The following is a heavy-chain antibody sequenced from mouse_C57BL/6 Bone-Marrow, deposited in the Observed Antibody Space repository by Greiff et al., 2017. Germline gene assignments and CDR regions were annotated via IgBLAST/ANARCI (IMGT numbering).Heavy chain of an antibody. J-gene: IGHJ4*01. D-gene: IGHD1-1*01. V-gene: IGHV10-3*01. CDR3: VSSTGYYGSSPYAMDY. CDR2: IRSKSSNYAT. CDR1: GFTFNTYA. Sequence: EVQLVESGGGLVQPKGSLKLSCAASGFTFNTYAMHWVRQAPGKGLEWVARIRSKSSNYATYYADSVKDRFTISRDDSQSMLYLQMNNLKTEDTAMYYCVSSTGYYGSSPYAMDYWGQGTSVTVSS.